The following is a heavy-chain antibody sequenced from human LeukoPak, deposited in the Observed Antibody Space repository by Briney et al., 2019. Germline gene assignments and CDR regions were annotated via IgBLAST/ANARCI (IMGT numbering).Heavy chain of an antibody. CDR3: AKSRCGGDCYSFY. J-gene: IGHJ4*01. V-gene: IGHV1-69*05. Sequence: RASVKVSCKASGGTFSSYAISWVRQAPGQGLEWMGRIIPIFGTANYAQKFQGRVTITTDESTSTAYMELSSLRAEDTAVYYCAKSRCGGDCYSFYWGQGTLVTVSS. CDR2: IIPIFGTA. CDR1: GGTFSSYA. D-gene: IGHD2-21*02.